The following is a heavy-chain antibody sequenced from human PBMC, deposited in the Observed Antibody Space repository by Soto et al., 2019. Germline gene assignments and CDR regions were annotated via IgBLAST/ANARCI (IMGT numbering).Heavy chain of an antibody. Sequence: GGSLRLSCAASGFTFSSYAMSWVRQAPGKGLEWVSAISGSGGSTYYADSVKGRFTISRGNSKNTLYLQMNSLRAEDTAVYYCASKPGDYVPPDYWGQGTLVTVSS. CDR1: GFTFSSYA. V-gene: IGHV3-23*01. J-gene: IGHJ4*02. D-gene: IGHD3-16*01. CDR3: ASKPGDYVPPDY. CDR2: ISGSGGST.